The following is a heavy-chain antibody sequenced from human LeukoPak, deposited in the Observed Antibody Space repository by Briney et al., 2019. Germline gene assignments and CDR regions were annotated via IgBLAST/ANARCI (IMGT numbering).Heavy chain of an antibody. CDR2: FDPEDGET. J-gene: IGHJ4*02. V-gene: IGHV1-24*01. CDR3: ATDADYGEGYHFDY. Sequence: ASVKVSCKVSGYTLTELSMHWVRQAPGKGLEWMGGFDPEDGETIYAQKFQGRVTMTEDTSTDTAYMELSSLRSEDTAVYYCATDADYGEGYHFDYWGQGTLVTVSS. D-gene: IGHD4-17*01. CDR1: GYTLTELS.